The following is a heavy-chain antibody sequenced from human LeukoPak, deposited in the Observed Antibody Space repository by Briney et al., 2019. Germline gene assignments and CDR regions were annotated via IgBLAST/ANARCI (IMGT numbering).Heavy chain of an antibody. Sequence: PGGSLRLSCAASGFTVSSNYMSWVRQAPGKGLEWVSVIYSGGSTYYADSVKGRFTISRDNSKNTLYLQMNSLRAEDTAVYYCARDMTTVTKASGAFDIWGQGTMVTVSS. J-gene: IGHJ3*02. CDR2: IYSGGST. V-gene: IGHV3-53*01. CDR3: ARDMTTVTKASGAFDI. D-gene: IGHD4-17*01. CDR1: GFTVSSNY.